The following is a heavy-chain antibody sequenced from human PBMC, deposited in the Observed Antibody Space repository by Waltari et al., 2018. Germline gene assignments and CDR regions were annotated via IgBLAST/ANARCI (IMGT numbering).Heavy chain of an antibody. D-gene: IGHD2-15*01. CDR1: GFTFSSYA. J-gene: IGHJ3*02. CDR3: ARDRGRGAFDI. Sequence: QVQLVESGGGVVQPGRSLRLSCAASGFTFSSYAMHWVRQAPGKGLEWVGVISYDGSNKYYADSVKGRFTISRDNSKNTLYLQMNSLRAEDTAVYYCARDRGRGAFDIWGQGTMVTVSS. V-gene: IGHV3-30-3*01. CDR2: ISYDGSNK.